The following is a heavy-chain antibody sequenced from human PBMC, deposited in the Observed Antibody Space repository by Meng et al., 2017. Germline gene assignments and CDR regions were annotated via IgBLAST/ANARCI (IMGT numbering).Heavy chain of an antibody. CDR3: ARDKATTDLDY. CDR1: GYTFTRYD. V-gene: IGHV1-18*01. Sequence: ASVKVSCKASGYTFTRYDISWVRQAPGQGREWMGWISAYNGNTNYAQKLQGRVTMTTDTSTRTAYLELRNLRSDDTAVYYCARDKATTDLDYWGQGTLVTVSS. J-gene: IGHJ4*02. D-gene: IGHD4-17*01. CDR2: ISAYNGNT.